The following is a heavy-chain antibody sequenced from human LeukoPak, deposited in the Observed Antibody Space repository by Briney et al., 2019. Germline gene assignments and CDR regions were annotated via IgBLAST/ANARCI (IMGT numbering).Heavy chain of an antibody. D-gene: IGHD3-16*02. CDR2: IIPIFGTA. J-gene: IGHJ4*02. Sequence: GASVKVSCKASGGTFSSYAISWVRQAPGQGLEWMGGIIPIFGTANYAQKFQGRVTITADESTSTAYMELSSLRSEDTAVYYCASTFGGVIANFDYWGQGTLVTVSS. CDR3: ASTFGGVIANFDY. CDR1: GGTFSSYA. V-gene: IGHV1-69*13.